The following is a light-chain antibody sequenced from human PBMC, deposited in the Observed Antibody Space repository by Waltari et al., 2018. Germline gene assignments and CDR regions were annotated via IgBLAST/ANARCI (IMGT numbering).Light chain of an antibody. CDR2: GAS. V-gene: IGKV3-15*01. CDR3: QQYHGWPLIT. J-gene: IGKJ5*01. CDR1: QSVSSK. Sequence: ETVMTQPATLSVSPGERVTLSCRASQSVSSKLAWYQQKRGQAPRPLIYGASTRVSDVPDRFSGSGSGTEFILTISSLRSEDLAVYFCQQYHGWPLITFGQGTRLEIK.